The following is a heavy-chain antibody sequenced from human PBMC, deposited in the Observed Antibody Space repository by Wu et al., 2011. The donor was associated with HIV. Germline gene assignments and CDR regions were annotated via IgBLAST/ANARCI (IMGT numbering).Heavy chain of an antibody. J-gene: IGHJ4*01. CDR3: ARGRGPTYSSSWTGGLDY. CDR1: GNTFSGYA. V-gene: IGHV1-69*14. Sequence: QVQLVQSGAEVKKAGSSVKVSCKASGNTFSGYAVSWVRQAPGQGLEWMGGILPMFGSTNYARKFQGRVTIIADKSATTVYMELRSLRSEDTAMYYCARGRGPTYSSSWTGGLDY. CDR2: ILPMFGST. D-gene: IGHD6-13*01.